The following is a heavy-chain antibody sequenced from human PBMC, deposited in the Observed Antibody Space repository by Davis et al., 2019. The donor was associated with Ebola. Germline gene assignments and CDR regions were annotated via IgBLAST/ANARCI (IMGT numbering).Heavy chain of an antibody. CDR3: ARHGAGSEGGDYFDY. V-gene: IGHV4-59*08. CDR1: GGSISSYY. CDR2: IYSSGST. D-gene: IGHD6-13*01. J-gene: IGHJ4*02. Sequence: PSETLSLTCTVSGGSISSYYWSWIRQPPGKGLEWIGYIYSSGSTTYNPSLKSRVTISVDTSKNQFSLKLSSVTAADTAVYYCARHGAGSEGGDYFDYWGQGTLVTVSS.